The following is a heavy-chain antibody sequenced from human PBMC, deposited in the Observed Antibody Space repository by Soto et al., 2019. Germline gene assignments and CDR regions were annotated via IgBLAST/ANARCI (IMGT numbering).Heavy chain of an antibody. Sequence: SDTLSLTCAVYGGSFSGYYWSWIRQPPGKGLEWIGEINHSGSTNYNPSLKSRVTISVDTSKNQFSLKLSSVTAADTAVYYCAQRRATKTFDYWGQGTLVTVSS. D-gene: IGHD5-12*01. CDR3: AQRRATKTFDY. CDR1: GGSFSGYY. CDR2: INHSGST. V-gene: IGHV4-34*01. J-gene: IGHJ4*02.